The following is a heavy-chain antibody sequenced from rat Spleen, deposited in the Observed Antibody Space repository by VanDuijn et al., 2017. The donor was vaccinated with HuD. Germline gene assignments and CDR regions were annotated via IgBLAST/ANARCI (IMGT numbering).Heavy chain of an antibody. CDR1: GFTFSNYD. CDR2: ISPSGGDT. CDR3: ARPTEGIAWFAY. D-gene: IGHD1-11*01. Sequence: EVQLVESGGGLVQPGRSLKLSCAASGFTFSNYDMAWVRQAPTKGLEWVASISPSGGDTYYRDSVKGRFTISRDIAKSILFLEMDSLRSEDTATYYCARPTEGIAWFAYWGQGTLVTVSS. J-gene: IGHJ3*01. V-gene: IGHV5-25*01.